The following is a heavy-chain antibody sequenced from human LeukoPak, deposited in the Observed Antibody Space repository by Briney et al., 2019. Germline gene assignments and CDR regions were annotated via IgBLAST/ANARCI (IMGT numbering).Heavy chain of an antibody. CDR1: GFTFSEYY. J-gene: IGHJ4*02. CDR3: ARVEVHSSGWYFDY. Sequence: GGSLRLSCAASGFTFSEYYMSWIRQAPGKGLEWVSHITSGSSYTDYADSVKGRFTTSRDNAKNSLSLQMNSLRAEDTAVYYCARVEVHSSGWYFDYWGQGTLVTVSS. V-gene: IGHV3-11*05. D-gene: IGHD6-19*01. CDR2: ITSGSSYT.